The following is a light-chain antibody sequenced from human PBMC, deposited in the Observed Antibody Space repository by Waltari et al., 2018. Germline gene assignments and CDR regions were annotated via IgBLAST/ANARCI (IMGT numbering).Light chain of an antibody. Sequence: QSALTQPRSVSGSPGQSVTIPCTGTSRDVGGYDYVSWYQHHPGKAPKLMRCDVPKRPSGVPDRFSGSKSGNTASLTISGLQAEDEADYYCCSYAGSYTHVVFGGGTKLTVL. CDR2: DVP. CDR3: CSYAGSYTHVV. CDR1: SRDVGGYDY. V-gene: IGLV2-11*01. J-gene: IGLJ2*01.